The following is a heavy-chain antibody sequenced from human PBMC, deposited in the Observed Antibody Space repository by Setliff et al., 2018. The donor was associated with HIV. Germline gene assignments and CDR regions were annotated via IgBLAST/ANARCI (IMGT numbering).Heavy chain of an antibody. J-gene: IGHJ4*02. CDR1: GDSINSGNYY. Sequence: PSETLSLTCTVSGDSINSGNYYWSWIRQHPGKGLEWIGYIYYSGSTYYSPSLKSRVTISEDTSKNQLSLKMRSVTAADTAVYYCATSPAGEILGSRPFYFDYWGQGTLVTVSS. D-gene: IGHD3-10*01. CDR3: ATSPAGEILGSRPFYFDY. V-gene: IGHV4-31*03. CDR2: IYYSGST.